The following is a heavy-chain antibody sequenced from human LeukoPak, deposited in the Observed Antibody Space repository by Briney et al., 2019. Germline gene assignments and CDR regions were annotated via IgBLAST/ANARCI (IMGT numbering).Heavy chain of an antibody. CDR2: ISAYNDNA. J-gene: IGHJ6*03. V-gene: IGHV1-18*01. Sequence: GASVKVSCKASGYTFTTYGISWVRQAPGQGLEWMGWISAYNDNANYAQKLQGRVTMTTDTSTSTAYMELRSLRSDDTAVYYCARHYYYGSGSYHTYYYYMDVWGKGTTVTVSS. CDR3: ARHYYYGSGSYHTYYYYMDV. D-gene: IGHD3-10*01. CDR1: GYTFTTYG.